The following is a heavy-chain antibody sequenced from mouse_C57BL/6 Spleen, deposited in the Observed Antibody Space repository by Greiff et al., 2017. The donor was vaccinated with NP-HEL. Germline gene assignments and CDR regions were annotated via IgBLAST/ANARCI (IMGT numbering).Heavy chain of an antibody. CDR3: ARGGYGSSRYFDV. D-gene: IGHD1-1*01. Sequence: QVQLQQSGAELVKPGASVKLSCKASGYTFTSYWMQWVKQRPGQGLEWIGEIDPSDSYTNYNQKFKGKATLTVDTSSSTAYMQLSSLTSEDSAVYYCARGGYGSSRYFDVWGTGTTVTVSS. CDR2: IDPSDSYT. CDR1: GYTFTSYW. J-gene: IGHJ1*03. V-gene: IGHV1-50*01.